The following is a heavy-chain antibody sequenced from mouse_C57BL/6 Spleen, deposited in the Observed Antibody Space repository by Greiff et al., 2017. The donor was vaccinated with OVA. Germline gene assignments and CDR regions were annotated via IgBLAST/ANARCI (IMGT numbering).Heavy chain of an antibody. Sequence: EVMLVESGGGLVKPGGSLKLSCAASGFTFSDYGMHWVRQAPEKGLEWVAYISSGSSTIYYADTVKGRFTISRDNAKNTLCLQMTSLRSEDTAMYYCARGLRRNYFDYWGQGTTLTVSS. CDR1: GFTFSDYG. CDR2: ISSGSSTI. CDR3: ARGLRRNYFDY. V-gene: IGHV5-17*01. J-gene: IGHJ2*01. D-gene: IGHD2-2*01.